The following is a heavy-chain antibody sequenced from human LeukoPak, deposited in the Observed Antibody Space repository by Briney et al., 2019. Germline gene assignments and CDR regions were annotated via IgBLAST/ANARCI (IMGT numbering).Heavy chain of an antibody. Sequence: GASVKVSCKASGGTFSSYAISWVRQAPGQGLEWMGRINPNSGGTSYAQKFQGRVTMTRDTSISTAYMELSRLRSDDTAVYYCARAGRRWLQLVDWDYNWFDPWGQGTLVTVSS. V-gene: IGHV1-2*06. CDR2: INPNSGGT. J-gene: IGHJ5*02. CDR1: GGTFSSYA. D-gene: IGHD5-24*01. CDR3: ARAGRRWLQLVDWDYNWFDP.